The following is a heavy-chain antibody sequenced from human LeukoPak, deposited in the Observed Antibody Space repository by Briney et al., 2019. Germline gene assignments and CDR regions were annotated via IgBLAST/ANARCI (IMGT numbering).Heavy chain of an antibody. CDR2: IYFTGST. V-gene: IGHV4-59*01. Sequence: SETLSLTCTVSGGSISIYDWTWIRQPPGKGLEWIGYIYFTGSTNYNPSLKSRVTMSVDTSKNQFSLKVSSVTAADTAVYYCARGRCELSQLSFDYWGQGTLVTVSS. CDR1: GGSISIYD. J-gene: IGHJ4*02. CDR3: ARGRCELSQLSFDY. D-gene: IGHD1-26*01.